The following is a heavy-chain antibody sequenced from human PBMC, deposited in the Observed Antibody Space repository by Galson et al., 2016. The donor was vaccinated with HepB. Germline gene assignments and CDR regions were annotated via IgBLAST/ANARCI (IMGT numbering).Heavy chain of an antibody. CDR3: ARENHGRFDY. J-gene: IGHJ4*02. D-gene: IGHD5-24*01. Sequence: SLRLSCAASGFPFNSCWMDWVRQAPGKGLVWVSRLTSEGLTTYADFVEGRFSISRDNARNTLLLQMDSLRVEDTAVYYCARENHGRFDYWGQGALVSVSS. CDR2: LTSEGLT. CDR1: GFPFNSCW. V-gene: IGHV3-74*01.